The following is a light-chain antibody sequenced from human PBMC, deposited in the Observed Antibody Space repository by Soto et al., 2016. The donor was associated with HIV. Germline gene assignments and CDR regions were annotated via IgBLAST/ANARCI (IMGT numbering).Light chain of an antibody. CDR2: QDN. V-gene: IGLV3-1*01. CDR3: QAWDSTIGGV. J-gene: IGLJ1*01. CDR1: KLGDKY. Sequence: SYDLTQAPSVSVSPGQTASITCSGDKLGDKYVCWYQQKPGQSPVLVIYQDNKRPSGIPERFSGSNSGNIATLTISGTQAIDEAEYYCQAWDSTIGGVFGTGTKVTVL.